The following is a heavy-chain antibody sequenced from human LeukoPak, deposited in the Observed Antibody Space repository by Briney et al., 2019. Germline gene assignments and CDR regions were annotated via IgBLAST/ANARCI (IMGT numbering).Heavy chain of an antibody. J-gene: IGHJ3*02. V-gene: IGHV1-2*02. CDR2: INPNSGGT. CDR1: GYTFTDYY. CDR3: ARVVAWLQFSGSAFDM. Sequence: ASVKVSCKASGYTFTDYYVHWVRQAPGQGLEWMGWINPNSGGTNYAQKFQARVTITRDTSISTAYIELTSLRSDDTAVFYCARVVAWLQFSGSAFDMWGQGTMVTVSS. D-gene: IGHD5-24*01.